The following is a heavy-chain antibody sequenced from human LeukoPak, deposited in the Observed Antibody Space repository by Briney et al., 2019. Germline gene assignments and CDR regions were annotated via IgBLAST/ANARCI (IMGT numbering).Heavy chain of an antibody. CDR2: IRYDGSSI. CDR1: GFTFKSYG. Sequence: GGSLRLSCAASGFTFKSYGIYWVRQAPGKGLEWVAFIRYDGSSIYYADSVKGRFTISRDNSKNTLYLQMNSMRGEDTAVYYCAKDMSAYNNSPARFDYWGQGTLVTVSS. CDR3: AKDMSAYNNSPARFDY. V-gene: IGHV3-30*02. J-gene: IGHJ4*02. D-gene: IGHD6-6*01.